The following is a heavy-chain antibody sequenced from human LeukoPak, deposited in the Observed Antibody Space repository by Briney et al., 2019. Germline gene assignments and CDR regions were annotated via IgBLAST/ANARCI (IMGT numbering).Heavy chain of an antibody. Sequence: ASVKVSCKASGYTFTGYYIHWVRQAPGKGLEWMGWISPNSGGSNLAQKFQGRVTMTRDTSISTAYMELSRLRSDDTAVYYCARVAGYDSSGYYWYYFDYWGQGTLVTVSS. CDR1: GYTFTGYY. CDR2: ISPNSGGS. V-gene: IGHV1-2*02. J-gene: IGHJ4*02. D-gene: IGHD3-22*01. CDR3: ARVAGYDSSGYYWYYFDY.